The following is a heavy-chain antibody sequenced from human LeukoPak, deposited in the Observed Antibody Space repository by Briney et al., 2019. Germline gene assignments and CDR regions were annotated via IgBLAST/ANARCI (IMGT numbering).Heavy chain of an antibody. D-gene: IGHD3-10*01. V-gene: IGHV4-61*01. J-gene: IGHJ3*02. CDR2: MFYTGST. CDR1: GGSVSSGTYY. CDR3: ARASGSPHDVAFDI. Sequence: SETLSLTCAVSGGSVSSGTYYWSWVRQPPGKGLEWIGYMFYTGSTNYNPSLKSRVSISLDTSKNQFSLKLTSMTAADTAVYFCARASGSPHDVAFDIWGQETMVTVSS.